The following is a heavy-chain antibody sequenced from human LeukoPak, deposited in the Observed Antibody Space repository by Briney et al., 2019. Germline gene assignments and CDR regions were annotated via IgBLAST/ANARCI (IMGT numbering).Heavy chain of an antibody. J-gene: IGHJ5*02. CDR1: GYSFTGHY. Sequence: ASVKVSCKASGYSFTGHYMHWVRQAPGQGLEWMGLINPNSGETNYAKKFQGRVTMTRDTSIRTAYMELSRLASDDTAVYYCARAGTFYYGSGSYFLLTWIDPWGQGTLVTVSS. V-gene: IGHV1-2*02. CDR3: ARAGTFYYGSGSYFLLTWIDP. D-gene: IGHD3-10*01. CDR2: INPNSGET.